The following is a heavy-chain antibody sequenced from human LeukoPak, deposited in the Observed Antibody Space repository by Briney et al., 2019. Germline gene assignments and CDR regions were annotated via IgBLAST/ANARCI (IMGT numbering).Heavy chain of an antibody. CDR2: ISAYNGNT. V-gene: IGHV1-18*01. CDR1: GYTFTSYG. CDR3: ARAGMTPDYFDY. D-gene: IGHD6-13*01. J-gene: IGHJ4*02. Sequence: ASVKVSCKASGYTFTSYGIRWVRQAPGQGLAWMGWISAYNGNTNYAQKLQGRVTMTTDTSTSTAYMELRSLRSDDTAVYYCARAGMTPDYFDYWGQGTLVTVSS.